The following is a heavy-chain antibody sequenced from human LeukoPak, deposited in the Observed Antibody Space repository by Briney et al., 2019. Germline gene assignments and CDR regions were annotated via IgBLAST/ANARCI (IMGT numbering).Heavy chain of an antibody. D-gene: IGHD6-19*01. J-gene: IGHJ3*02. CDR1: GFTFETYW. CDR3: AKPVAGTGGAFDI. CDR2: INGYGTTT. Sequence: GGSLRLSCAASGFTFETYWMHWVRQAPGKGLVWVSCINGYGTTTNYADSVKGRFTISRDNSKNTLYLQMNSLRAEDTAVYYCAKPVAGTGGAFDIWGQGTMVTVSS. V-gene: IGHV3-74*01.